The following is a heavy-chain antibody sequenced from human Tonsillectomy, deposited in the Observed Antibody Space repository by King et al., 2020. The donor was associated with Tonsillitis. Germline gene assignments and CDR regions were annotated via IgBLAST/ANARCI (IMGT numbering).Heavy chain of an antibody. CDR3: AKDRGSGWYWGAFHI. D-gene: IGHD6-19*01. CDR1: GFTFSSYA. J-gene: IGHJ3*02. Sequence: VQLVESGGGVVQPGRSLRLSCAASGFTFSSYAMHWVRQAPRKGLEWVAVISYDGSNKYYADSVKGRFTISRDNSKNTQYLQMNSLRAVDTAVYYCAKDRGSGWYWGAFHIWGQGTMVTVSS. V-gene: IGHV3-30-3*01. CDR2: ISYDGSNK.